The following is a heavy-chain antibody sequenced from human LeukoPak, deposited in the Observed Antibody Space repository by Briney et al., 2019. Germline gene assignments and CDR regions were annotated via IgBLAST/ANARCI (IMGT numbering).Heavy chain of an antibody. CDR3: ARHFPYYYDSSGYKDY. V-gene: IGHV4-59*08. CDR2: IFFSGTT. J-gene: IGHJ4*02. CDR1: SVSLTNYY. D-gene: IGHD3-22*01. Sequence: SETLSLTCTVSSVSLTNYYWSWIRQPPGKGLEWIGYIFFSGTTNYNPSLKSRVTISVDTSKNQFSLKMTSVTAADTAVYYCARHFPYYYDSSGYKDYWGQGTLVTVSS.